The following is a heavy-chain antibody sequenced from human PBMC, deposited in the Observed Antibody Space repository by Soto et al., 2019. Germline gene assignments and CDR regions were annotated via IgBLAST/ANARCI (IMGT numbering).Heavy chain of an antibody. D-gene: IGHD3-22*01. J-gene: IGHJ4*02. CDR1: GFTFSSYW. CDR3: AKNYDSSGLGGY. Sequence: AGGSLRLSCAASGFTFSSYWMHWVRQAPGKGLVWVSRINSDGSSTSYADSVKGRFTISRDNAKNTLYLQMNSLRAEDTAVYYCAKNYDSSGLGGYWGQGTLVTVSS. V-gene: IGHV3-74*01. CDR2: INSDGSST.